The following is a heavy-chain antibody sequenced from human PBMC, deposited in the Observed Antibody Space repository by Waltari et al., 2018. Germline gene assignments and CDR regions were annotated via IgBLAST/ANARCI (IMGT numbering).Heavy chain of an antibody. J-gene: IGHJ1*01. V-gene: IGHV4-39*01. CDR3: GRIAFGDDGGYFQY. Sequence: QLQLQESGPGLVRPSETLALTCPVSGCSITTNYNWAWIRQPPGKGLEWMGNMQYRGRTFYHPSLMSRVTISLDTSKNQFSLTLTSVDAADTAVYFCGRIAFGDDGGYFQYWGQGTLVTVSS. CDR2: MQYRGRT. D-gene: IGHD4-17*01. CDR1: GCSITTNYN.